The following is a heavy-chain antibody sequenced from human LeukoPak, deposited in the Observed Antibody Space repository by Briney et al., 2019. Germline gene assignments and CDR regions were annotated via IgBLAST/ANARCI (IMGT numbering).Heavy chain of an antibody. Sequence: SQTLSLTCSVSGGSIRSGSYYWSWIRQPAGKGLELIGRIHTSGTTHYNPSLKSRVTITVDTSKNQFSVKLTFVTASDTAVYYCARWYSSSTGDRFDSWGQGTQVTVSS. CDR2: IHTSGTT. CDR3: ARWYSSSTGDRFDS. D-gene: IGHD6-19*01. V-gene: IGHV4-61*02. CDR1: GGSIRSGSYY. J-gene: IGHJ4*02.